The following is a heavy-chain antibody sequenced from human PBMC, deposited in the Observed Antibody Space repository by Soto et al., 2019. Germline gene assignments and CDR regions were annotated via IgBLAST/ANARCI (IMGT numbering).Heavy chain of an antibody. D-gene: IGHD4-17*01. Sequence: GVSVKVSCKASGCTFSSYAISWVRQAPGQGLEWMGGIIPIFGTANYAQKFQGRVTITADESTSTAYMELSSLRSEDTAVYYCARVAVTARPYGWFDPWGQGTLVTVSS. CDR3: ARVAVTARPYGWFDP. J-gene: IGHJ5*02. V-gene: IGHV1-69*13. CDR1: GCTFSSYA. CDR2: IIPIFGTA.